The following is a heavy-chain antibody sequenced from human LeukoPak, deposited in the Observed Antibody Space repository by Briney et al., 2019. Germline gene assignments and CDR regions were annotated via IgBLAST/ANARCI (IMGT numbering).Heavy chain of an antibody. CDR2: INHSGST. J-gene: IGHJ4*02. V-gene: IGHV4-34*01. CDR3: ARVKGHYYGSGSYYNSKPFDY. CDR1: GGSFSGYY. Sequence: SETLSLTCAVYGGSFSGYYWSWIRQPPGKGLEWIGEINHSGSTNYNPSLKSRVTISVDTSKNQFSLKLSSVTAADTAVYYCARVKGHYYGSGSYYNSKPFDYWGQGTLVTVSS. D-gene: IGHD3-10*01.